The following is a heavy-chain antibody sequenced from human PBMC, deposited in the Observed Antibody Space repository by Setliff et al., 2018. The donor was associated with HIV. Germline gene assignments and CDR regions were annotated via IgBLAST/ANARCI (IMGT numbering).Heavy chain of an antibody. CDR3: SRQGYLGSGNPIPFDY. D-gene: IGHD3-10*01. J-gene: IGHJ4*02. Sequence: SETLSLTCTVSGDSITRGYYWGWVRQPPGKGLEWIGCISHSGSTYYNPSLKSRLILSIDTSAGRFSLKLKSVAATDPAVYYCSRQGYLGSGNPIPFDYWGPGTLVTVSS. V-gene: IGHV4-38-2*02. CDR1: GDSITRGYY. CDR2: ISHSGST.